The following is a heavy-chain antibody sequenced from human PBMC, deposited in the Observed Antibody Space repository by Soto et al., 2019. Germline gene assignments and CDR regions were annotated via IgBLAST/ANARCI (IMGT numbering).Heavy chain of an antibody. CDR1: GFTFSSYA. CDR2: ISYDGSNK. J-gene: IGHJ3*02. D-gene: IGHD2-15*01. Sequence: QVQLVESGGGVVQPGRSLRLSCAASGFTFSSYAMHWDRQAPGKGLEWVAVISYDGSNKYYADSVKGRFTISRDNSKNTLYLQMNSLRAEDTAVYYCAREGMAKRDMEVAFDIWGQGTMVTVSS. CDR3: AREGMAKRDMEVAFDI. V-gene: IGHV3-30-3*01.